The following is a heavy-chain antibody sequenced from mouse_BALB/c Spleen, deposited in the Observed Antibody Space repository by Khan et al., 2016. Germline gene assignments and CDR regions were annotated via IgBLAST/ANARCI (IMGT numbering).Heavy chain of an antibody. J-gene: IGHJ3*01. V-gene: IGHV14-3*02. Sequence: EVQLQESGAELVKPGAPVKLSCTGSGFNIKDTYVHWVKQRPEQGLEWIGSIDPANGDTKFAPKFPGKATMTADTSSTTAYLQLSSLTSEDTAVYYCVREAYYGGFAYWGQGTLVTVSA. CDR2: IDPANGDT. CDR1: GFNIKDTY. CDR3: VREAYYGGFAY. D-gene: IGHD1-1*01.